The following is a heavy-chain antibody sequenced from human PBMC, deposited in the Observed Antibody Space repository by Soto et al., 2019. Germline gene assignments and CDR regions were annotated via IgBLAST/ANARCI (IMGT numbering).Heavy chain of an antibody. V-gene: IGHV3-66*01. J-gene: IGHJ4*02. D-gene: IGHD2-15*01. CDR1: GFTVSSNY. CDR3: ARDSSSYNRGFDY. Sequence: GGSLRLSCAASGFTVSSNYMSWVRQAPGKGLEWVSVIYSGGSTYYADSVKGRFTISRDNSKNTLYLQMNSLRAEDTAVYYCARDSSSYNRGFDYWGQGTLVTVSS. CDR2: IYSGGST.